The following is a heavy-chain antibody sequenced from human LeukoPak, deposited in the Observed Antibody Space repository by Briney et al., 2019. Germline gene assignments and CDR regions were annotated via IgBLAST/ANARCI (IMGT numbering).Heavy chain of an antibody. V-gene: IGHV1-18*01. CDR3: ARAYYYDSSGYSRFDY. Sequence: GASVKVSCKASGYTFTSYGISWVRQAPGQGLEWMGWISAYNGNTNYAQKLQGRVTMTTDTSTGTAYMELRSLRSDDTAVYYCARAYYYDSSGYSRFDYWGQGTLVTVSS. J-gene: IGHJ4*02. CDR1: GYTFTSYG. D-gene: IGHD3-22*01. CDR2: ISAYNGNT.